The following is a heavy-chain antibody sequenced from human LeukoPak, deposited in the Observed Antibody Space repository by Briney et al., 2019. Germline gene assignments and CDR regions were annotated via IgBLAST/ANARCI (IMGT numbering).Heavy chain of an antibody. Sequence: GGSLRLSYAASGFSFSKFAMHWVRQAPGRGLESVSGISYNGAGTYYANSVKGRFTISRDNSKKTLYLQVGSLRVEDMGVYYCARGHFWSGYTYQDYFYYMDVWGKGTAVTVSS. D-gene: IGHD3-3*02. CDR2: ISYNGAGT. V-gene: IGHV3-64*01. CDR3: ARGHFWSGYTYQDYFYYMDV. CDR1: GFSFSKFA. J-gene: IGHJ6*03.